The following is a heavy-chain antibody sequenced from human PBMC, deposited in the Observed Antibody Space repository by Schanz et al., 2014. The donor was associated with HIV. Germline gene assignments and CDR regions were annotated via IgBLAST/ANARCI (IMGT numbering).Heavy chain of an antibody. CDR3: AREAYSGSRGLWNYYYYYGMDV. CDR1: GFTFSSYG. V-gene: IGHV3-33*01. CDR2: INYDGSNK. Sequence: VQLLESGGGLVQPGGSLRLSCAVSGFTFSSYGMHWVRQSPVKGLEWVAIINYDGSNKYYADSVKGRFTISRDDSMNTLHLQMNSLKTEDTAVYFCAREAYSGSRGLWNYYYYYGMDVWGQGTTVTVSS. J-gene: IGHJ6*02. D-gene: IGHD3-10*01.